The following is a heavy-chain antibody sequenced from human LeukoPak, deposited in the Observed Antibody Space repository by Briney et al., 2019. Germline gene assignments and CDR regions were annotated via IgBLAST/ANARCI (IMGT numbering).Heavy chain of an antibody. D-gene: IGHD3-10*01. CDR2: IKSDGSDT. J-gene: IGHJ4*02. V-gene: IGHV3-74*01. CDR1: GFIFSNYW. Sequence: PGGSLRLSCAASGFIFSNYWMYWFRQAPGEGLVWVSRIKSDGSDTTYADSVKGRFTISRDNAKNTLYLQMNSLRAEDTAVYYCVKGGVAARPGFGEFNDYWGQGTLVTVSS. CDR3: VKGGVAARPGFGEFNDY.